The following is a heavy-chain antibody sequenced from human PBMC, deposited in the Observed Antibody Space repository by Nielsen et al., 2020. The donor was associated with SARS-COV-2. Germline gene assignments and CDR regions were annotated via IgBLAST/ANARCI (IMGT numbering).Heavy chain of an antibody. D-gene: IGHD4-17*01. CDR1: GYTFTSYY. CDR2: INPSGGSS. CDR3: AREGDDYGVVDV. Sequence: ASVKVSCKASGYTFTSYYMHWVRQAPGQGLEWMGIINPSGGSSTYAQKFQGRVTMTRDTSTSAVYMELSSLRSEDTAVYYCAREGDDYGVVDVWGQGTTVTVSS. V-gene: IGHV1-46*01. J-gene: IGHJ6*02.